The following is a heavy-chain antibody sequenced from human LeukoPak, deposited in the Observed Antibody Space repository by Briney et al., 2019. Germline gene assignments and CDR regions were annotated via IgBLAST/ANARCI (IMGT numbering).Heavy chain of an antibody. V-gene: IGHV3-11*01. CDR2: ISSSGSTI. Sequence: GGSLRLSCAASGFTFSDYYMSWIRQAPGKGLEWVSYISSSGSTIYYADSVKGRFTISRDNAKNSLYLRMNSLRAEDTAVYYCARDYDILTGYSTFDYWGQGTLVTVSS. J-gene: IGHJ4*02. CDR3: ARDYDILTGYSTFDY. CDR1: GFTFSDYY. D-gene: IGHD3-9*01.